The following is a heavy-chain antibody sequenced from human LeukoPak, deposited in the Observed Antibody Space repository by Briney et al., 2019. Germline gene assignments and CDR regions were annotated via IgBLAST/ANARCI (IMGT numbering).Heavy chain of an antibody. Sequence: SETLSLTCAVYGGSFSGYYWSWIRQPPGKGLGWIGEINHSGSTNYNPSLKSRVTISVDTSKNQFSLELSSVTAADTAVYYCARGRRLRNWGFSPQPFDYWGQGTLVTVSS. CDR1: GGSFSGYY. CDR2: INHSGST. V-gene: IGHV4-34*01. CDR3: ARGRRLRNWGFSPQPFDY. J-gene: IGHJ4*02. D-gene: IGHD7-27*01.